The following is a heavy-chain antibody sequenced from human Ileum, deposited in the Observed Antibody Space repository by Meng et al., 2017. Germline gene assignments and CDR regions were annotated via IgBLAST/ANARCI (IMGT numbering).Heavy chain of an antibody. CDR3: ARDVMGIRDGAVEDY. D-gene: IGHD5-24*01. CDR1: GGTLSSAGYY. J-gene: IGHJ4*02. Sequence: QVQLQESGPGLVKPSQTLSLPCTVSGGTLSSAGYYWSWIRQFPGKGLEWIGFIFYTGTTYYNPSLESRVTISVDTSKNQYYLKMNSVTAADTAVYYCARDVMGIRDGAVEDYWGQGTLVTVSS. CDR2: IFYTGTT. V-gene: IGHV4-31*03.